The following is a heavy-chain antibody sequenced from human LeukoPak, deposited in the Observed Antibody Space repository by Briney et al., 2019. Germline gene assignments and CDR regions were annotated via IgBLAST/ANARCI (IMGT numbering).Heavy chain of an antibody. D-gene: IGHD4-17*01. CDR2: IKQDGSEK. J-gene: IGHJ4*02. CDR1: GFTFSSYW. CDR3: ARLDYGDYVSNFFDY. V-gene: IGHV3-7*01. Sequence: PGGSLRLSCAASGFTFSSYWMSWVRQAPGKGLEWVANIKQDGSEKYYVDSVKGRFTISRDNAKNSLYLQMNSLRAEDTAVYYCARLDYGDYVSNFFDYWGQGTLVTVSS.